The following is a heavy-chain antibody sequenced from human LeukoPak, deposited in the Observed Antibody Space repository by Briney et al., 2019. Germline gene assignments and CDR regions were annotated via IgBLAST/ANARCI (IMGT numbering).Heavy chain of an antibody. V-gene: IGHV3-53*01. Sequence: GGSLRLSCAASGFTVSSNYMTWVRQAPGKGREGVSVIYSGGGTDYADSMKGRFTISRDNSKNTLYLQMNSLRADDTAVYYCARDFGGPPYYYYYMDVWGKGTTVTVSS. CDR3: ARDFGGPPYYYYYMDV. CDR2: IYSGGGT. J-gene: IGHJ6*03. D-gene: IGHD4-23*01. CDR1: GFTVSSNY.